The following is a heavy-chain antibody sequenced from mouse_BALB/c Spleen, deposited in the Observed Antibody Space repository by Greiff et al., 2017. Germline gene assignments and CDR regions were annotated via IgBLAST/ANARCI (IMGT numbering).Heavy chain of an antibody. CDR3: AVITDAMDY. J-gene: IGHJ4*01. V-gene: IGHV5-6*01. CDR2: ISSGGSYT. Sequence: EVQVVESGGDLVKPGGSLKLSCAASGFTFSSYGMSWVRQTPDKRLEWVATISSGGSYTYYPDSVKGRFTISRDNAKNTLYLQMSSLKSEDTAMYYGAVITDAMDYWGQGTSVTVSS. D-gene: IGHD2-4*01. CDR1: GFTFSSYG.